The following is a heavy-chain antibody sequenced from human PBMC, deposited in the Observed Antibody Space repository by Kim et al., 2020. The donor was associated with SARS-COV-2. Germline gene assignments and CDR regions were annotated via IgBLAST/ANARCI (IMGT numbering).Heavy chain of an antibody. CDR2: ISGSGGST. V-gene: IGHV3-23*01. Sequence: GGSLRLSCAASGFTFSSYAMSWVRQAPGKGLEWVSAISGSGGSTYYADSVKGRFTISRDNSKNTLYLQMNSLRAEDTAVYYCAKDPGAFYGGNSGGIFDYWGQGTLVTVSS. CDR1: GFTFSSYA. D-gene: IGHD4-17*01. J-gene: IGHJ4*02. CDR3: AKDPGAFYGGNSGGIFDY.